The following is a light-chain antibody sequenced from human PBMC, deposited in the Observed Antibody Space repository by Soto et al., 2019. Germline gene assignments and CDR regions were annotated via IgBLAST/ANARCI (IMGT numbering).Light chain of an antibody. J-gene: IGLJ1*01. CDR3: SSYTSTYTLV. CDR2: EVS. Sequence: QSVLTQPASVSGSPGQSITISCTGTSSDVGVYNYVSWYQQHPGKAPKLMIFEVSNRPPGVSNRFSGSKSGNTASLTISGLQAEDEADYYCSSYTSTYTLVFGTGTKVTVL. CDR1: SSDVGVYNY. V-gene: IGLV2-14*01.